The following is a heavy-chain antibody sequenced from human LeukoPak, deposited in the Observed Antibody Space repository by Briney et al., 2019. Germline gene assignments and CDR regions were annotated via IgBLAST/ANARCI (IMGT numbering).Heavy chain of an antibody. V-gene: IGHV3-43*01. CDR1: GFTFDDHT. D-gene: IGHD6-13*01. Sequence: GGSLRLSCAASGFTFDDHTMHWVRQLPGKGLDWVSLISWEGSTTYYADSVKDRFTISRDTSKNSPYLQMNSLRTEDTALYYCAKARSSSWSYLESWGQGTLVTVSS. J-gene: IGHJ4*02. CDR3: AKARSSSWSYLES. CDR2: ISWEGSTT.